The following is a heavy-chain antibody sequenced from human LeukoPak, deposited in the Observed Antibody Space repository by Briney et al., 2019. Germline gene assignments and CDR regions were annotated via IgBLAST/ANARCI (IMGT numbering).Heavy chain of an antibody. CDR3: AREKRLLWFGELLGDAFDI. CDR2: IYSGGST. J-gene: IGHJ3*02. Sequence: GGSLRLSCAASGFTVSSNYMSWVRQAPGKGLEWVSVIYSGGSTYYADSVKGRFTISRDNSKNTLYLQMNSLRAEDTAVYYCAREKRLLWFGELLGDAFDIWGQGTMVTVSS. D-gene: IGHD3-10*01. CDR1: GFTVSSNY. V-gene: IGHV3-66*01.